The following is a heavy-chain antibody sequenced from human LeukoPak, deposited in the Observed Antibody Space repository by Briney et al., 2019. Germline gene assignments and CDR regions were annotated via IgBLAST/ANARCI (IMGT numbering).Heavy chain of an antibody. CDR1: GFTFRSYA. V-gene: IGHV3-23*01. J-gene: IGHJ6*02. Sequence: GGSLRLSCAASGFTFRSYAMTWVRQAPGKGLEWVSAISASAGSTYYADSVKGRFTISRDNSQNTLDLQMNSLRAEDTAVYYCAKGSRYDYYYAMDVWGQGTTVTFSS. CDR2: ISASAGST. CDR3: AKGSRYDYYYAMDV.